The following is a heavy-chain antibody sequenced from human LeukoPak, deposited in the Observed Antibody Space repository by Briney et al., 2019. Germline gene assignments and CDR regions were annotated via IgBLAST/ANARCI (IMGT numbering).Heavy chain of an antibody. CDR2: ITTDESNI. CDR3: VRGSSRYTLDY. D-gene: IGHD3-9*01. CDR1: GFTFGSYR. V-gene: IGHV3-74*03. Sequence: PGGSLRLSCAASGFTFGSYRMYWVRQAPGKGLVWVSRITTDESNIKYADSVKGRFTISRDNAKNTLYLQMNSLRAEDTAVYYCVRGSSRYTLDYWGQGTLVTVSS. J-gene: IGHJ4*02.